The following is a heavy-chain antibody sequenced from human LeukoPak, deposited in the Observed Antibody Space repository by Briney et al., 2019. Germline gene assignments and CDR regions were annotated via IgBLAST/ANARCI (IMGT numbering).Heavy chain of an antibody. V-gene: IGHV4-39*01. CDR1: GGSISSSSYY. Sequence: PSETLSLTCTVSGGSISSSSYYWGWIRQPPGKGLEWIGSIYYSGSTYYNPSLKSRVTISVDTSKNQFSLKLSSVTAADTAVYYCASREWFREPPAEDDYWGQGTLVTVSS. J-gene: IGHJ4*02. CDR2: IYYSGST. D-gene: IGHD3-10*01. CDR3: ASREWFREPPAEDDY.